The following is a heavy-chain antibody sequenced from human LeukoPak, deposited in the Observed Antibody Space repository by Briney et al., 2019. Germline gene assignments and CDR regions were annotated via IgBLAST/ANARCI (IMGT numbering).Heavy chain of an antibody. CDR2: IQPDGSEG. CDR3: ARDKTRGLGYSYSKSGNYFDY. V-gene: IGHV3-7*01. D-gene: IGHD5-18*01. J-gene: IGHJ4*02. CDR1: GFTFSSTW. Sequence: GGSLRLSCAASGFTFSSTWMSWVRQAPGKGLEWVGNIQPDGSEGYPVDPVKGRFTISRDNAKNSLYLQMNSLRAEDTAVYSCARDKTRGLGYSYSKSGNYFDYWGQGTLVTVSS.